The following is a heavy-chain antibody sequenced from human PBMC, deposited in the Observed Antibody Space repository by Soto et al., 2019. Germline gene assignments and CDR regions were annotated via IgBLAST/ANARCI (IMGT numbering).Heavy chain of an antibody. CDR1: GYTFTSYG. CDR2: ISAYNGNT. Sequence: QVQLVQSGAEVKKPGASVKVSCKASGYTFTSYGISWVRQAPGQGLEWMGWISAYNGNTNYAPKLRGRVTMTTDTSTSTAYIELRSLRSDDTAVYYCARDAGVSGELYYWGQGTLVTVSS. J-gene: IGHJ4*02. CDR3: ARDAGVSGELYY. D-gene: IGHD3-16*01. V-gene: IGHV1-18*01.